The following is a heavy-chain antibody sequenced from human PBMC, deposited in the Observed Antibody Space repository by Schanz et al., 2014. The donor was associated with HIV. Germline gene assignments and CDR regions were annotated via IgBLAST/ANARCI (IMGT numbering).Heavy chain of an antibody. CDR3: AKDRGSGSYYNVDFDY. V-gene: IGHV3-9*01. CDR2: ISWNRGII. Sequence: EVQLVETGGGLIQPGGSLRLSCAASGFTFDDYAMHWVRQAPGKGLEWVSGISWNRGIIGYADSVKGRFTISRDNAKNSLYLQMNSLRAEDTALYYCAKDRGSGSYYNVDFDYWGQGTLVTVSS. J-gene: IGHJ4*02. CDR1: GFTFDDYA. D-gene: IGHD3-10*01.